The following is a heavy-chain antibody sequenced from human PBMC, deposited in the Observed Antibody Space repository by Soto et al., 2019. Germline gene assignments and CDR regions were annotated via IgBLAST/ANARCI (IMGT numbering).Heavy chain of an antibody. CDR2: IIPIFGTA. D-gene: IGHD2-2*01. CDR1: GGTFSSYA. Sequence: GASVKFSCKASGGTFSSYAISWVRQAPGQGLEWMGGIIPIFGTANYAQKFQGRVTITADKSTSTAYMELSSLRSEDTAVYYCARDQGYCSSTSCYKRGYYYYGMDVWGQGTTVTVSS. CDR3: ARDQGYCSSTSCYKRGYYYYGMDV. V-gene: IGHV1-69*06. J-gene: IGHJ6*02.